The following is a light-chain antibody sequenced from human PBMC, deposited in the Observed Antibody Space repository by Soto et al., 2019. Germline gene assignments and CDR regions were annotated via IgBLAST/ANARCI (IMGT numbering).Light chain of an antibody. J-gene: IGLJ2*01. CDR1: SGSIASNY. Sequence: NFMLTQPHSVSESPGKTVTISCTGSSGSIASNYVQWYQQRPGSAPTTVIYEYNQRPSGVPDRFSGSIDSSSNSASLTISGLKTEDEADYYCQSYDSSNGVVFGGETKLTVL. CDR3: QSYDSSNGVV. V-gene: IGLV6-57*02. CDR2: EYN.